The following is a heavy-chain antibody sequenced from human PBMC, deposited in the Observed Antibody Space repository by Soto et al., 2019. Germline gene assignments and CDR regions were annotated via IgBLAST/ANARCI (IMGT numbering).Heavy chain of an antibody. D-gene: IGHD4-17*01. CDR1: GFTVSSNY. CDR2: IYSGGST. V-gene: IGHV3-53*01. J-gene: IGHJ6*02. Sequence: EVQLVESGGGLIQPGGSLRLSCAASGFTVSSNYMSWVRQAPGKGLEWVSVIYSGGSTYYADSVKGRFTISRDNSKNTLYLQMNRLRAEDTAVYYCAGYLKQLEDYGGNSFTYYYGMDVWGQGTTVTVSS. CDR3: AGYLKQLEDYGGNSFTYYYGMDV.